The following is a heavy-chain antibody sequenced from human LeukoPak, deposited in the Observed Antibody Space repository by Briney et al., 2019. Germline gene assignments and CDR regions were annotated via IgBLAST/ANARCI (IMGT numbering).Heavy chain of an antibody. CDR1: GGSFSGYY. CDR3: ARISGSGSYYFHYYYYYMDV. J-gene: IGHJ6*03. D-gene: IGHD1-26*01. Sequence: SETLSLTCAVYGGSFSGYYWSWIRQPPGKGLEWIGEINHSGSTNYNPSLKSRVTISVDTSKNQFSLKLSSVTAADTAVYYCARISGSGSYYFHYYYYYMDVWGKGTTVTISS. V-gene: IGHV4-34*01. CDR2: INHSGST.